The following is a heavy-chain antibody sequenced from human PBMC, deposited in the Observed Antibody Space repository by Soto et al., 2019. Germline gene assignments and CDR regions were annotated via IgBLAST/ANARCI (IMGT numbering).Heavy chain of an antibody. V-gene: IGHV4-30-4*02. CDR1: GDSIGSGNKY. J-gene: IGHJ6*02. Sequence: SETLSLTCTVSGDSIGSGNKYWSWIRQAPGKSLEWIGYIFSSGTTYYNPSLKSRLTMSLDTSQNQFSLKLNSVTAADTAVYFCAIFPSPCDFCYAMDVWGQGSTVTGSS. D-gene: IGHD6-6*01. CDR3: AIFPSPCDFCYAMDV. CDR2: IFSSGTT.